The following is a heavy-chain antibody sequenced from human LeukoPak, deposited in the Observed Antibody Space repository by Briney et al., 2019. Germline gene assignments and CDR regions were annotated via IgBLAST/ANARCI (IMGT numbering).Heavy chain of an antibody. CDR2: ITPYNGNT. D-gene: IGHD6-19*01. Sequence: GASVKVSCKASGYAFISYGIIWVRQAPGQGLEWMGWITPYNGNTKYAQNFQGRLTMTTDTSTNTAYMELRSLRSDDTAVYYCARGSSGWYYFDYWGQGTLVTVSS. J-gene: IGHJ4*02. CDR1: GYAFISYG. CDR3: ARGSSGWYYFDY. V-gene: IGHV1-18*01.